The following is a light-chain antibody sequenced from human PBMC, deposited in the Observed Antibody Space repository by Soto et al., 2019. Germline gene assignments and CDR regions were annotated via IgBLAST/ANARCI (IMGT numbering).Light chain of an antibody. J-gene: IGKJ3*01. Sequence: EIVLTQSPATLSLSPGERATLSCRASQTVSSYLAWYQQKPGQAPRLLIYDASNRATGIPARFSGSGSGTEFTLTISSSEPADFAVYYCQQRSNWPRFTFGPGTKVDGK. CDR2: DAS. CDR1: QTVSSY. V-gene: IGKV3-11*01. CDR3: QQRSNWPRFT.